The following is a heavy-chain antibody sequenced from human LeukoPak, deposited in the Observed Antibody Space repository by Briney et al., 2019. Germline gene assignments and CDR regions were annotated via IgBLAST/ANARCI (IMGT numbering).Heavy chain of an antibody. Sequence: ASVKVSCKAFGYTFTSNYMHWVRQAPGQGPEWMGVISPSGGSTTYAQKFQGRVTLTRDMSTSTDYLELSSLRSEDTAVYYCARVVWWPGRQPLFDYWGQGTLVTVSS. J-gene: IGHJ4*02. CDR3: ARVVWWPGRQPLFDY. D-gene: IGHD4/OR15-4a*01. CDR2: ISPSGGST. V-gene: IGHV1-46*01. CDR1: GYTFTSNY.